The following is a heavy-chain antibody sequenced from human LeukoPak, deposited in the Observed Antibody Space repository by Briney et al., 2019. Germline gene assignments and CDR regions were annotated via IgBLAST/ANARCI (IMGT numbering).Heavy chain of an antibody. CDR3: ARGFSYGGNRPVWDY. D-gene: IGHD4-23*01. V-gene: IGHV1-2*02. CDR1: GYTFTGYY. J-gene: IGHJ4*02. CDR2: INPNSGGT. Sequence: SVKVSCKASGYTFTGYYMHWVRQAPGQGLEWMGWINPNSGGTNYAQKFQGRVTMTRDTSISTAYMELSRLRSDDTAVYYCARGFSYGGNRPVWDYWGQGTLVTVSS.